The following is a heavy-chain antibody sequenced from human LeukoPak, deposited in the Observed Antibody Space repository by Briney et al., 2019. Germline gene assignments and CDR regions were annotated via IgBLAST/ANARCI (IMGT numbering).Heavy chain of an antibody. CDR2: INPSGGST. CDR3: ASKGPSLGYYDSKPDAFDI. V-gene: IGHV1-46*01. D-gene: IGHD3-22*01. Sequence: GASVKVSCTASGYTFTSYYMHWVRQAPGQGLEWMGIINPSGGSTSYAQKFQGRVTMTRDMSTSTVYMELSSLRSEDTAVYYCASKGPSLGYYDSKPDAFDIWGQGTMVTVSS. CDR1: GYTFTSYY. J-gene: IGHJ3*02.